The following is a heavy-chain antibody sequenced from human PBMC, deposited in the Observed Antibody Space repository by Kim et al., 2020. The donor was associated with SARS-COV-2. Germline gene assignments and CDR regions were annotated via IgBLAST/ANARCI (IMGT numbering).Heavy chain of an antibody. Sequence: GGSLRLSCAASGFTFSSYGMHWVRQAPGKGLEWVAVISYDGSNKYYADSVKGRFTISRDNSKNTLYLQMNSLRAEDTAVYYCAKERYSSSWSTYYYYGM. CDR2: ISYDGSNK. V-gene: IGHV3-30*18. CDR1: GFTFSSYG. CDR3: AKERYSSSWSTYYYYGM. D-gene: IGHD6-13*01. J-gene: IGHJ6*01.